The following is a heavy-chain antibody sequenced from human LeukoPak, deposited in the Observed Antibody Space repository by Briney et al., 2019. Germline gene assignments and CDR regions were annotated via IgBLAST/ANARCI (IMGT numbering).Heavy chain of an antibody. J-gene: IGHJ4*02. CDR3: ARGPGLIYYDSSGYYI. CDR1: SGSISNFH. D-gene: IGHD3-22*01. V-gene: IGHV4-4*07. Sequence: SETLSLTCSVSSGSISNFHWSWIRQPAGKGLEWIGRIFTSGSTNYNPSLKSRVTMSVDTSKNQFSLKLSSVTAADTAVYYCARGPGLIYYDSSGYYIWGQGTLVTVSS. CDR2: IFTSGST.